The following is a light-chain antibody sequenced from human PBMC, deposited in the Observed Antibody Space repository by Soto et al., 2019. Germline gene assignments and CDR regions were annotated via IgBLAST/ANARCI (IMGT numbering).Light chain of an antibody. V-gene: IGKV1-5*01. J-gene: IGKJ3*01. CDR3: QQYNSYSPDT. CDR1: RSLTRW. CDR2: DAS. Sequence: DIQMSQSPSTLSASVGDRVTISCRASRSLTRWLAWYQQKPGKAPKLLIYDASSLESGVPSRFSGSGSGTEFTLTISSLQPDDFATYYCQQYNSYSPDTFGPGTKVDIK.